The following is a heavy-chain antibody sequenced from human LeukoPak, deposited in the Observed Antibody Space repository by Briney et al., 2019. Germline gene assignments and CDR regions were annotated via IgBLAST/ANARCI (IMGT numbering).Heavy chain of an antibody. J-gene: IGHJ4*02. CDR1: GFTFSSYG. D-gene: IGHD2/OR15-2a*01. CDR2: ISYDGSNK. V-gene: IGHV3-30*18. Sequence: GRSLRLSCAASGFTFSSYGMQWVRQAPGKGLEWVAVISYDGSNKFYADSVKGRFTISSDNSKNTLYLQMNSLRAEDTAVYYCAKEHTRISFFDYWGQGTLVTVSS. CDR3: AKEHTRISFFDY.